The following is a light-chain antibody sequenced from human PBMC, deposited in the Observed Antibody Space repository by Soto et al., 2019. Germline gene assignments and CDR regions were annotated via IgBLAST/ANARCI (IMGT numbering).Light chain of an antibody. CDR1: QIISNW. CDR3: QQSNSYPFT. CDR2: KAS. V-gene: IGKV1-5*03. J-gene: IGKJ3*01. Sequence: DIQMTHSPSTLSASVGDRVTITCRASQIISNWLAWYQQKPGKAPKVLIYKASSLETGVPSRFSGSGSGTEFTLTISSLQPDDFATYYCQQSNSYPFTFGPGTKVNIK.